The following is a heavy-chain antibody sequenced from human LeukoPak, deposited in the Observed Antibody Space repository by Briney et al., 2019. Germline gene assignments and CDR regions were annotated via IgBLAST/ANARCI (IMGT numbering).Heavy chain of an antibody. Sequence: ASVKVSCKASGYTFTSYGISWVRQAPGQGLEWMRWISAYNGNTNYAQKLQGRVTMTTDTSTSTAYMELRSLRSADTAVYYCARLYGYSSSWPRGDFDYWGQGTLVTVSS. J-gene: IGHJ4*02. CDR2: ISAYNGNT. D-gene: IGHD6-13*01. V-gene: IGHV1-18*01. CDR1: GYTFTSYG. CDR3: ARLYGYSSSWPRGDFDY.